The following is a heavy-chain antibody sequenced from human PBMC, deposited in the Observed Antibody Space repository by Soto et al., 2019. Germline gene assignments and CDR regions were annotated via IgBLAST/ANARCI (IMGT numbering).Heavy chain of an antibody. D-gene: IGHD2-8*01. CDR2: IYYSGST. Sequence: SETLSLTCTVSGGSISSYYWSWIRQPPGKGLEWIGYIYYSGSTNYNPSLKSRVTISVDTSKNQFSLKLSSVTAADTAVYYCARVTICTNGVCYPEYYYYMDVWGKGTTVTVSS. CDR3: ARVTICTNGVCYPEYYYYMDV. CDR1: GGSISSYY. J-gene: IGHJ6*03. V-gene: IGHV4-59*01.